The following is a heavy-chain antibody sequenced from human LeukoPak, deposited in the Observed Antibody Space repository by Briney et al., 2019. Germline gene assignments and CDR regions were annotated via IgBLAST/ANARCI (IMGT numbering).Heavy chain of an antibody. Sequence: WASVKVSCKASGYTFTGYYMHWVRQAPGQGLEWMGWINPNSGGTNYAQKFQGWVTMTRDTSISTAYMELSRLRSDDTAVYYCARAHLGHSSSRRYYGMDVWGQGTTVTVSS. CDR2: INPNSGGT. D-gene: IGHD6-13*01. CDR1: GYTFTGYY. CDR3: ARAHLGHSSSRRYYGMDV. V-gene: IGHV1-2*04. J-gene: IGHJ6*02.